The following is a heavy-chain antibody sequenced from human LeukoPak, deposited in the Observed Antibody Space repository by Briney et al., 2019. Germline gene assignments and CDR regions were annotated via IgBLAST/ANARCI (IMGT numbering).Heavy chain of an antibody. CDR3: AKGSLLDY. Sequence: GGSLRLSCAASGFTFSSYGMHWVRQAPGKGLEWVAFIRYHGSNKYYADSVKGRFTISRDNSKNTLYLQMNSLRAEDTAVYYCAKGSLLDYWGQGTLVTVSS. CDR2: IRYHGSNK. CDR1: GFTFSSYG. V-gene: IGHV3-30*02. D-gene: IGHD2-15*01. J-gene: IGHJ4*02.